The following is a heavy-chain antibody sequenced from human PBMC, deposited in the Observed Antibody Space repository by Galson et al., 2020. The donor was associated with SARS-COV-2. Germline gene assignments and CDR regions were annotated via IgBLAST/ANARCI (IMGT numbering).Heavy chain of an antibody. CDR3: ARRITMIVVVITSRGYYFDY. J-gene: IGHJ4*02. CDR1: GGSFSGYY. V-gene: IGHV4-34*01. D-gene: IGHD3-22*01. Sequence: SETLSLTCAVYGGSFSGYYWRWLRQPPGQGLEWLGELNPSGSTPYNPSLKSRVTISVDTSKNQFSLKLSSVTAADTVVYYCARRITMIVVVITSRGYYFDYWGQGTLVTVSS. CDR2: LNPSGST.